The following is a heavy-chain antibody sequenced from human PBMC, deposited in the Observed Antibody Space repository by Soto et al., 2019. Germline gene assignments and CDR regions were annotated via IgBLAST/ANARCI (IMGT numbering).Heavy chain of an antibody. V-gene: IGHV4-34*01. CDR2: MSHSGGT. CDR3: ARVERGTATTVVDAFDI. CDR1: GGFVTSGSYY. D-gene: IGHD1-1*01. J-gene: IGHJ3*02. Sequence: QVQLQQWGAGLLKPSETLSLTCAVYGGFVTSGSYYWSWIRQPPGKGLEWIGEMSHSGGTHFNPSLKRQVTISVDTSKNQFTLKMSSVPAADTALYYCARVERGTATTVVDAFDIWGPGTMVTLSS.